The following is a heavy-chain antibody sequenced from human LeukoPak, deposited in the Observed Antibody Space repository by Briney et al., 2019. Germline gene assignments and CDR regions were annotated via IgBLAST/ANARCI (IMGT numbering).Heavy chain of an antibody. V-gene: IGHV3-23*01. J-gene: IGHJ4*02. CDR2: ISGSGSST. D-gene: IGHD7-27*01. CDR3: AKGNWGGEYIFDF. CDR1: GFTFGSYS. Sequence: PGGSLRLSCAASGFTFGSYSMSWVRQAPEKGLEWVSAISGSGSSTNYADSLKGRFTISRGDSKNTLYLQMNSLRAEDTAIYYCAKGNWGGEYIFDFWGQGTLVTVSS.